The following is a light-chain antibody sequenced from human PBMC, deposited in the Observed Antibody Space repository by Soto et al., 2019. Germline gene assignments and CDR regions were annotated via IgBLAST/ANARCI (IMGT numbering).Light chain of an antibody. Sequence: EIVLTQSPGTLSLSPGERATLSCRASQRVSNNLAWYQQKPGQAPRLLIYAASTRATGIPARFSGSGSGTEFTLTITSLQSEDFAVYYCQQYNDWPRTFGQGTKVDIK. J-gene: IGKJ1*01. CDR3: QQYNDWPRT. CDR2: AAS. V-gene: IGKV3-15*01. CDR1: QRVSNN.